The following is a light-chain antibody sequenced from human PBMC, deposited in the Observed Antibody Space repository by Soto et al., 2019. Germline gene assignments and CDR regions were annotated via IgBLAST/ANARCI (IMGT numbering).Light chain of an antibody. CDR1: SSDVGSYNL. V-gene: IGLV2-23*02. J-gene: IGLJ1*01. Sequence: QSALTQPASVSGSPGQSITISCTGTSSDVGSYNLVSWYQQHPGKAPKLMIYEVSKRPSGVSNRFSGSKSGNTASLTISGLQAEDEADYYCCLYAGSSFYVFGTGTKVTVL. CDR2: EVS. CDR3: CLYAGSSFYV.